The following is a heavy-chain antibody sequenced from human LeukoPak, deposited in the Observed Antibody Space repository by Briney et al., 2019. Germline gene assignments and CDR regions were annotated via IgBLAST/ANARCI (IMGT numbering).Heavy chain of an antibody. D-gene: IGHD1-26*01. CDR3: ARDTGLSGSYRFDY. Sequence: PSQTLSLTCTASGGSISSGGYYWSWIRQPPGKGLEWIGYIYHSGSTYYNPSLKSRVTISVDRSKNQFSLKLSSVTAADTAVYYCARDTGLSGSYRFDYWGQGTLVTVSS. J-gene: IGHJ4*02. CDR2: IYHSGST. V-gene: IGHV4-30-2*01. CDR1: GGSISSGGYY.